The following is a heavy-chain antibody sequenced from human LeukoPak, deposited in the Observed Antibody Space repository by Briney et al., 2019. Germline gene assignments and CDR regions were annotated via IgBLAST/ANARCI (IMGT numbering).Heavy chain of an antibody. CDR2: IYYSGST. CDR1: GGSITASSYY. CDR3: ARAGLGKLVDS. Sequence: SETLSLTCTVSGGSITASSYYWGWIRQPPGKGLEWIGSIYYSGSTYYNPSLKSRVTISVDTSKNQFSLKLSSVTAADTAVYYCARAGLGKLVDSCGQGTLVTVSS. J-gene: IGHJ5*01. D-gene: IGHD3-22*01. V-gene: IGHV4-39*01.